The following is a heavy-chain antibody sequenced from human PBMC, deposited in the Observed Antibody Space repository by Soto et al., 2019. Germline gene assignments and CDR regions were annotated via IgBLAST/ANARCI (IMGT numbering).Heavy chain of an antibody. CDR3: AGLRGYAGSPIDY. CDR2: ISYSGNT. V-gene: IGHV4-59*01. CDR1: GGSIISGY. Sequence: LSPTCTVSGGSIISGYWSWIRQPPGKGLEWIGYISYSGNTNYNPSLKSRVTMSVDTPKNQFSLRLSSVTTADTAVYYCAGLRGYAGSPIDYWGQGTLVTVSS. J-gene: IGHJ4*02. D-gene: IGHD2-15*01.